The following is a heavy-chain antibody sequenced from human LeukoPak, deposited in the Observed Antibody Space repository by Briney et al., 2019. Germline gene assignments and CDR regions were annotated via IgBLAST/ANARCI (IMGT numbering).Heavy chain of an antibody. CDR1: GGTFSSYA. J-gene: IGHJ4*02. CDR3: ARGTYYGRSGYYSFDY. CDR2: IIPIFGTT. V-gene: IGHV1-69*13. Sequence: SVKVSCQASGGTFSSYAISWVRQAPGQGLEWMGGIIPIFGTTNYAQKFQGRVTITADESTTTAYMELSSLRSEDTAVYHCARGTYYGRSGYYSFDYWGPGTLVTVSS. D-gene: IGHD3-22*01.